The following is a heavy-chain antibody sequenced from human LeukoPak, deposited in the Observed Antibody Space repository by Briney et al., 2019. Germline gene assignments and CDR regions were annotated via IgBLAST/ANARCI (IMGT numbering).Heavy chain of an antibody. CDR3: TTGGLWYSGRVF. CDR2: IKTKTDGGTT. V-gene: IGHV3-15*01. CDR1: GFTFSNAW. Sequence: GGSLRLSCAASGFTFSNAWMSWVRQAPGKGLEWVGRIKTKTDGGTTAFAAPVKGRFTMSRDDSKNTLYLQMNSLKTEDTAMYYCTTGGLWYSGRVFWGQGTLVTVS. J-gene: IGHJ4*02. D-gene: IGHD3-10*01.